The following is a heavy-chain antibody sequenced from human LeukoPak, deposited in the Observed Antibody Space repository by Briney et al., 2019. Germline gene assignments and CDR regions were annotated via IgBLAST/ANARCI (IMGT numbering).Heavy chain of an antibody. Sequence: GGSLRLSCAASGFTFSSYSMNWVRQAPGKGLEGVSYISSSSSTIYSPDSVKGRFTISRDNAKNSLYLQMNSLRAEDTAVYYCARDNWNYALPFDYWGQGTLVTVSS. CDR3: ARDNWNYALPFDY. D-gene: IGHD1-7*01. CDR2: ISSSSSTI. V-gene: IGHV3-48*01. J-gene: IGHJ4*02. CDR1: GFTFSSYS.